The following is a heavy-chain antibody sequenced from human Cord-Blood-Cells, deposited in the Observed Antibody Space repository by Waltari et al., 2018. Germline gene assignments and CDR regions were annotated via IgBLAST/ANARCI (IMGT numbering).Heavy chain of an antibody. CDR2: ISYDGSNK. Sequence: QVQLVESGGGVVQPGRSLRLSCAASGFTFSSYGMHWVRQAPGKGLGWVAVISYDGSNKYYADSVKGRFTISRDNSKNTLYLQMNSLRAEDTAVYYCAKDRGDSSSSFDYWGQGTLVTVSS. CDR3: AKDRGDSSSSFDY. D-gene: IGHD6-6*01. CDR1: GFTFSSYG. J-gene: IGHJ4*02. V-gene: IGHV3-30*18.